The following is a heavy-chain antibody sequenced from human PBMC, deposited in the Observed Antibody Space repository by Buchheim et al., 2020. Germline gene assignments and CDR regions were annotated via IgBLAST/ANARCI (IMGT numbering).Heavy chain of an antibody. CDR1: GGSISSGDYY. Sequence: QVQLQESGPGLVKPSQTLSLTCTVSGGSISSGDYYWSWIRQPPGKGLEWIGDIYFSGSTYYNPSLNSRRTITVDTSTNHFSLKLSSVTAADTAVYYCARVGYYDSSGQGDYWGQGTL. CDR2: IYFSGST. V-gene: IGHV4-30-4*01. CDR3: ARVGYYDSSGQGDY. D-gene: IGHD3-22*01. J-gene: IGHJ4*02.